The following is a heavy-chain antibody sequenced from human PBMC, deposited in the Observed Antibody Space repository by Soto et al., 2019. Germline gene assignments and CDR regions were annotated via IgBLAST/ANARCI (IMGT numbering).Heavy chain of an antibody. J-gene: IGHJ4*02. CDR1: GYTFTNYP. V-gene: IGHV1-3*01. Sequence: VQLVQSGAEVKKPGASVKVSCKASGYTFTNYPIHWVRQAPGQGLEWMGWINVGNGNTKYSQKYQGRVTLTRDTSASTAYIELSSLGSEDKAVYYCANSAERGHWGQGTLVTVSS. D-gene: IGHD1-26*01. CDR2: INVGNGNT. CDR3: ANSAERGH.